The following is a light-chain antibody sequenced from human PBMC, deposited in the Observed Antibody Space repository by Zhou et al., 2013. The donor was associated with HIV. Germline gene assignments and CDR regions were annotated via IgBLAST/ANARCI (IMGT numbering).Light chain of an antibody. CDR1: QGISSL. V-gene: IGKV1-16*01. J-gene: IGKJ2*01. CDR3: QQTYSTPPVYA. CDR2: AAS. Sequence: DIQMTQSPSSLSASVGDRVTITCRASQGISSLLAWFQQKPGNAPKSLIYAASSLQSGVPSRVSGTGSETEFTLTIRSLQPEDFATYYCQQTYSTPPVYAFGQGTKLEI.